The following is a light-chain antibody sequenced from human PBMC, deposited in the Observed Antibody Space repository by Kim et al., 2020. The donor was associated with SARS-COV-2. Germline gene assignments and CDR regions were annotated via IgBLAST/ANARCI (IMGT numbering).Light chain of an antibody. CDR1: RSVSSTY. Sequence: SPGDGAILSCRASRSVSSTYCAWYKQKPSQAPRLLIDGPSSRATGIPDRFSGSGSGTDFTLTISRLEPGDFAVYYCQQYDNSPWTFGQGTKVDIK. CDR2: GPS. CDR3: QQYDNSPWT. V-gene: IGKV3-20*01. J-gene: IGKJ1*01.